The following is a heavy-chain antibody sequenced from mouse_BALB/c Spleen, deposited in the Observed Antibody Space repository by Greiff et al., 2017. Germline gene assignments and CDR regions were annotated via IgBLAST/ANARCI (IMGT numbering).Heavy chain of an antibody. Sequence: EVKVVESGGGLVQPGGSLRLSCATSGFTFTDYYMSWVRQPPGKALEWLGFIRNKANGYTTEYSASVKGRFTISRDNSQSILYLQMNTLRAEDSATYYCARDERRPLFAYWGQGTLVTVSA. CDR2: IRNKANGYTT. V-gene: IGHV7-3*02. CDR3: ARDERRPLFAY. D-gene: IGHD1-2*01. J-gene: IGHJ3*01. CDR1: GFTFTDYY.